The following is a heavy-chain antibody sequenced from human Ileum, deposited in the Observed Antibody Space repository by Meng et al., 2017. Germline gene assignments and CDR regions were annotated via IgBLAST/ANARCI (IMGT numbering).Heavy chain of an antibody. D-gene: IGHD4-23*01. CDR1: SGTLSSYTS. V-gene: IGHV4-4*02. J-gene: IGHJ4*02. CDR3: ARHGGYSQDF. CDR2: ISHSGSA. Sequence: QVQLHEPGTALVRPASTLSLTCPVSSGTLSSYTSWCWVRQPPGKGLEWIGQISHSGSAYYNPSLKSRVTMSVDKSKSQFSLMLTSVTAADTAIYYCARHGGYSQDFWGQGTLVTVSS.